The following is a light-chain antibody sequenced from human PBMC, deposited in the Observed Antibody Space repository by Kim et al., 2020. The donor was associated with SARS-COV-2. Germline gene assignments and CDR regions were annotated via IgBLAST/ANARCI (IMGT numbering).Light chain of an antibody. CDR3: AASDDSLSVVV. CDR1: SSDIGSNY. J-gene: IGLJ2*01. Sequence: QSVLTQPASASGTPGQRVTISCSGTSSDIGSNYVYWYQQLPGTAAKHLIYSNNKRPSGVPDRFSAGKSGTSASLPIICRLSEDEADYYCAASDDSLSVVVFGGGTQLTVL. V-gene: IGLV1-47*02. CDR2: SNN.